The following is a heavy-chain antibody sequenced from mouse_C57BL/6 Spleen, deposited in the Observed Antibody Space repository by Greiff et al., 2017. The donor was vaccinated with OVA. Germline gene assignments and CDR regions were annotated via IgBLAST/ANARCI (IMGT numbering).Heavy chain of an antibody. CDR1: GYTFTEYT. CDR3: ARHEDAPCSSYPAWFAY. V-gene: IGHV1-62-2*01. D-gene: IGHD1-1*01. J-gene: IGHJ3*01. CDR2: FYPGSGSI. Sequence: QVQLQQSGAELVKPGASVKLSCKASGYTFTEYTIHWVKQRSGQGLEWIGWFYPGSGSIKYNEKFKDKATLTADKSSSTVYMELSRLTSVDSAVYFCARHEDAPCSSYPAWFAYWGQGTLVTVSA.